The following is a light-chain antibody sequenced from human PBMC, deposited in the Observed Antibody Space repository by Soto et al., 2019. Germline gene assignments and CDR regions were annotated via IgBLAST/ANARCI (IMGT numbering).Light chain of an antibody. CDR3: QQSSKWRT. CDR2: DAS. J-gene: IGKJ1*01. Sequence: EIVLTQSPATLSLSPGERATLSCRASQSVSGYLAWYQQKPGQAPRLLIYDASKRATGIPARFSGSGFGTDYTLTISRLEREDFAVYYCQQSSKWRTFGQGTKVEI. CDR1: QSVSGY. V-gene: IGKV3-11*01.